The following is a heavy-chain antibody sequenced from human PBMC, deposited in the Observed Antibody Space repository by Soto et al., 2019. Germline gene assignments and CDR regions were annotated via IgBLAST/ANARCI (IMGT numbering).Heavy chain of an antibody. CDR2: ISHDGSKT. V-gene: IGHV3-30*18. Sequence: GGSLRLSCAASGLTFSRYGMHWVRQAPGKGLEWLTFISHDGSKTYYAGSVNGRFTISRDNPKNTQYLQMNSLRTEDTALYYCVKDHGLVFGYFSSWGQGTLGTVSS. CDR1: GLTFSRYG. D-gene: IGHD3-10*02. CDR3: VKDHGLVFGYFSS. J-gene: IGHJ4*02.